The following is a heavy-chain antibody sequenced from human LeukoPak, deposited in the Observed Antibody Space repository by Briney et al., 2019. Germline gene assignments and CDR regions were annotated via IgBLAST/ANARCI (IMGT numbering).Heavy chain of an antibody. Sequence: GGSLRLSCAASGFTVSSNYMSWVRQAPGKGLEWVSVIYSGGSTYYADSVKGRFTISRDNSKNTLYLQMNSLRAEDTAVYYGARAPVAAYYFDYWGQGTLVTVSS. CDR3: ARAPVAAYYFDY. CDR1: GFTVSSNY. D-gene: IGHD6-19*01. J-gene: IGHJ4*02. V-gene: IGHV3-53*01. CDR2: IYSGGST.